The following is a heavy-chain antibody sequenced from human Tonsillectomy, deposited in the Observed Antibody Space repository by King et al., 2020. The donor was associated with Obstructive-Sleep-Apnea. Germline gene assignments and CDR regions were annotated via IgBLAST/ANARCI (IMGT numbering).Heavy chain of an antibody. J-gene: IGHJ6*02. V-gene: IGHV3-64*07. CDR2: ISSNGGST. CDR1: GFTFSNYA. Sequence: VQLVESGGGLVQPGGSLRLSCAASGFTFSNYAMDWVRQAPGKGLEYVSAISSNGGSTYYADSVKGRFTISRDNSKNTLYLQMGSLRAEDMAVYYCAREAITLIRGDVEHGMDVWGQGTTVTVSS. D-gene: IGHD3-10*01. CDR3: AREAITLIRGDVEHGMDV.